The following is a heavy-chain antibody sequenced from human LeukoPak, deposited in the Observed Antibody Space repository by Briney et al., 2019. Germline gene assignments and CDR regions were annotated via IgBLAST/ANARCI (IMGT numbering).Heavy chain of an antibody. CDR2: IYYSGST. CDR1: GGSISSSSCY. Sequence: SETLSLTCTVSGGSISSSSCYWGWIRQPPGKGLEWIGSIYYSGSTYYNPSLKSRVTISVDTSKNQFSLKLSSVTAADTAVYYCARDQEQWLNAFDIWGQGTMVTVSS. CDR3: ARDQEQWLNAFDI. J-gene: IGHJ3*02. V-gene: IGHV4-39*07. D-gene: IGHD6-19*01.